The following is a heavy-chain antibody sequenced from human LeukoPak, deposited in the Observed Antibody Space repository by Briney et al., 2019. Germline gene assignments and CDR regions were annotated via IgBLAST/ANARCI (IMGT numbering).Heavy chain of an antibody. CDR1: GYTFASYD. V-gene: IGHV1-8*01. CDR2: MNPNSGNT. J-gene: IGHJ6*03. CDR3: AREGPSNYYYYYMDV. Sequence: ASVKVSCKASGYTFASYDINWVRQAPGQGLEWMGWMNPNSGNTGYAQKFQGRVTMTRNTSISTVYMELNSLRSEDTAVYFCAREGPSNYYYYYMDVWGKGTTVTVAS.